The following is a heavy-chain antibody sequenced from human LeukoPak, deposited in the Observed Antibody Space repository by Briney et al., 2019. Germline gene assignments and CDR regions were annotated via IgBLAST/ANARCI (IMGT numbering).Heavy chain of an antibody. D-gene: IGHD3-10*01. CDR1: GFTFSIYS. J-gene: IGHJ4*02. CDR3: ASLPLTYVDY. Sequence: GGSLRLSCAASGFTFSIYSMNWVRQAPGKGLEWVSFIISDSSAIYYADSVKGRFTISRDNAKNSLYLQMNSLRAEDTAVYYCASLPLTYVDYWGQGTLVTVSS. V-gene: IGHV3-48*04. CDR2: IISDSSAI.